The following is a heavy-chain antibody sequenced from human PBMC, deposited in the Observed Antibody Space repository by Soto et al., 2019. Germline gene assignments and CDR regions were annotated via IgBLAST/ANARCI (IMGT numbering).Heavy chain of an antibody. J-gene: IGHJ6*02. CDR3: ATQFMYYDSSGHHPPYYYGMDV. D-gene: IGHD3-22*01. CDR1: GFTFSSYS. CDR2: ISSSSYI. Sequence: KPGGSLRLSCAASGFTFSSYSMNWVRQAPGKGLEWVSSISSSSYIYYADSVKGRFTISRDNAKNSLYLQMNSLRAEDTAVYYCATQFMYYDSSGHHPPYYYGMDVWGQGTRVTVSS. V-gene: IGHV3-21*01.